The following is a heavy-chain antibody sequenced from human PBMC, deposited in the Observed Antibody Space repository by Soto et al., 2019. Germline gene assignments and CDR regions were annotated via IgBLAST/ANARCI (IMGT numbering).Heavy chain of an antibody. CDR1: GFTFSNAW. Sequence: PGGSLRLSCAASGFTFSNAWMSWVRQAPGKGLEWDGHIKSKTDGGTTDYAAPVKGRFTISRDDKKNTLYLQMNSLKTEDTAVYYCTTDLGYSSSWHTTDAFDIWGQGTMVTVSS. J-gene: IGHJ3*02. CDR2: IKSKTDGGTT. V-gene: IGHV3-15*01. D-gene: IGHD6-13*01. CDR3: TTDLGYSSSWHTTDAFDI.